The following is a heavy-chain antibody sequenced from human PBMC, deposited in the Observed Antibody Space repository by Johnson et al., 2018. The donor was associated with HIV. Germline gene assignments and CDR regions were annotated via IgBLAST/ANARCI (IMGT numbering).Heavy chain of an antibody. J-gene: IGHJ3*01. CDR2: INWNGAIT. Sequence: MQLVESGGGVVRPGGSLRLSCAASGFTFHDYAMSWVRQAPGKGLEWVSGINWNGAITGYAGSVKGRFIISRDNAKNSLYLQMNTLRAEDTALYYCAIDKSGSYRGAFDVWGQGTMVTVSS. D-gene: IGHD1-26*01. CDR1: GFTFHDYA. CDR3: AIDKSGSYRGAFDV. V-gene: IGHV3-20*04.